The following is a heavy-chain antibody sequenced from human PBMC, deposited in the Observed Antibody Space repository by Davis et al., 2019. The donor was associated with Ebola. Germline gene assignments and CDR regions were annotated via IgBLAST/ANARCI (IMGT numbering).Heavy chain of an antibody. Sequence: GESLKIFCAASGFTFSSYSMNWVRQAPGKGLEWVSYISSSSDTMYYADSVQGRFTISRDNSKTALNLQMSSLRAEDTAVYYCAKANGYGDYIGYYGMDVWGQGTTVTVSS. CDR3: AKANGYGDYIGYYGMDV. CDR1: GFTFSSYS. D-gene: IGHD4-17*01. CDR2: ISSSSDTM. J-gene: IGHJ6*02. V-gene: IGHV3-48*01.